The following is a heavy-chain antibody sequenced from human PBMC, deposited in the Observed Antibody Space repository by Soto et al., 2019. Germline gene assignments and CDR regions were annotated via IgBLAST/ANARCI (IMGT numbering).Heavy chain of an antibody. D-gene: IGHD3-10*01. CDR3: AGARTDGEGFGFYYGMDV. J-gene: IGHJ6*02. CDR2: MLHTGST. CDR1: DGSISSRSW. V-gene: IGHV4-4*02. Sequence: QVQLQESGPGLVKPSGTLSLTCVVSDGSISSRSWWSWVRQPPGKGLEWIGEMLHTGSTSYNPSLKRRVNISGDRSKNQFSLKLTSVTAADTAVYYCAGARTDGEGFGFYYGMDVWGRGTTVTVSS.